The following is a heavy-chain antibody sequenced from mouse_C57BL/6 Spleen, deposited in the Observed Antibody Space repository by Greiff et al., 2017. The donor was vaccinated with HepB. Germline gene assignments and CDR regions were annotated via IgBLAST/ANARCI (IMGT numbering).Heavy chain of an antibody. Sequence: DVMLVESGGDLVKPGGSLKLSCAASGFTFSSYGMSWVRQTPDKRLEWVATISSGGSYTYYPDSVKGRFTISRDNAKNTLYLQMSSLKSEDTAMYYCARQRFAYWGQGTLVTVSA. CDR2: ISSGGSYT. J-gene: IGHJ3*01. CDR3: ARQRFAY. V-gene: IGHV5-6*02. CDR1: GFTFSSYG.